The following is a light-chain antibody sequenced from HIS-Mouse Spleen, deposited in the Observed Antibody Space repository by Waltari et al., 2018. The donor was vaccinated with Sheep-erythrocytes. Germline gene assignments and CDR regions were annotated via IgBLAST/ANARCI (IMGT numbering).Light chain of an antibody. J-gene: IGLJ3*02. V-gene: IGLV2-8*01. Sequence: QSALTQPPSASGSPGQSVTISCTGTSSDVGGYNYVSWYQQHPGKAPKLMIYEVSKRPSGVPVRLSGSKSTTASLTVSGLQAEDEADYYCSSYAGSNNWVFGGGTKLTVL. CDR3: SSYAGSNNWV. CDR2: EVS. CDR1: SSDVGGYNY.